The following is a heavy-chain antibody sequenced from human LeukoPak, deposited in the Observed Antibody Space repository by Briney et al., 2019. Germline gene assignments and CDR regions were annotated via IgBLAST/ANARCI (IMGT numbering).Heavy chain of an antibody. CDR2: IYYSGST. Sequence: SETLSLTCTVSGGSISSSSYYWGWIRQPPGKGLEWIGDIYYSGSTYYNPSLKSRVTISVDTSKNQFSLKLTSLTAADTAVYYCARHASVSGHWPRSLDSWGQGRLVSLSS. V-gene: IGHV4-39*01. CDR3: ARHASVSGHWPRSLDS. J-gene: IGHJ4*02. D-gene: IGHD3-9*01. CDR1: GGSISSSSYY.